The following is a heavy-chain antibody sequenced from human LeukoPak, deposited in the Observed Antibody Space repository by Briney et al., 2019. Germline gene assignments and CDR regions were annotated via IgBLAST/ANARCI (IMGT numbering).Heavy chain of an antibody. CDR1: GFTFSSYS. V-gene: IGHV3-48*04. CDR3: ARVVTYYFDY. Sequence: PGGSLRLSCAASGFTFSSYSMNRVRQAPGKGLEWVSYISSSSSTIYYADSVKGRFTISRDNAKNSLYLQMNSLRAEDTAVYYCARVVTYYFDYWGQGTLVTVSS. J-gene: IGHJ4*02. CDR2: ISSSSSTI.